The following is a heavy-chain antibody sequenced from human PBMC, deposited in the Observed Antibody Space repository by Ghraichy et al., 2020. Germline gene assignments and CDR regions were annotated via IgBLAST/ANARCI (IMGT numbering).Heavy chain of an antibody. J-gene: IGHJ4*02. CDR3: ARETYYDSSGTVDY. CDR2: ITNIGRTI. CDR1: GFTFSSYE. V-gene: IGHV3-48*03. Sequence: GGSLRLSCAASGFTFSSYEMNWVRQAPGKGLEWVSYITNIGRTIYYADSVKGRFTISRDNAKNSLYLQMSSLRVEDTAVYYCARETYYDSSGTVDYWGQGTLVTVSS. D-gene: IGHD3-22*01.